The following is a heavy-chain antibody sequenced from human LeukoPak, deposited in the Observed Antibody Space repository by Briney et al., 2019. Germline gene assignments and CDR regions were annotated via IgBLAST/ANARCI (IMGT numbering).Heavy chain of an antibody. Sequence: RGSLRLSCAASGFTVTSNYMSWVRQVTGKGLEWVSVIYPVGTTYYADSVKGRFIISRDNSKNTLYLQLNSLRAEDTAVYYCARGSCSGGTCAHFPDFFDNWGQGTLVTVSS. CDR1: GFTVTSNY. J-gene: IGHJ4*02. CDR3: ARGSCSGGTCAHFPDFFDN. D-gene: IGHD2-15*01. V-gene: IGHV3-66*01. CDR2: IYPVGTT.